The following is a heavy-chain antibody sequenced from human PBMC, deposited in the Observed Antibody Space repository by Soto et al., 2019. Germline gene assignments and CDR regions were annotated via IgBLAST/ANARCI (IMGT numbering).Heavy chain of an antibody. Sequence: RAAVKVSGKASGYTFIGYYFHWLGQAPGRGREGMGWINPNSGGTNYAQRFQGWFTMTRDRSISTAYRGRSRLKSDVTAVYHGARVGGGLASLGYYGMDVWGQGTTVTASS. J-gene: IGHJ6*02. D-gene: IGHD3-16*01. CDR2: INPNSGGT. CDR3: ARVGGGLASLGYYGMDV. V-gene: IGHV1-2*04. CDR1: GYTFIGYY.